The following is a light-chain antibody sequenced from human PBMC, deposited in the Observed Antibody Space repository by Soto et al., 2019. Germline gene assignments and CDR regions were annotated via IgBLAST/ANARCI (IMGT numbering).Light chain of an antibody. V-gene: IGLV2-14*01. CDR3: SSYTTTSTLL. CDR2: EVR. CDR1: NRDIGAYDL. J-gene: IGLJ3*02. Sequence: QSALTQPASVSGSLGQSITISCTGSNRDIGAYDLVSWCQQYPDTAPKLIIYEVRNRPSGVSYRFTGSRSGNTASLTISALQADDESTFYCSSYTTTSTLLFGGGTKLTVL.